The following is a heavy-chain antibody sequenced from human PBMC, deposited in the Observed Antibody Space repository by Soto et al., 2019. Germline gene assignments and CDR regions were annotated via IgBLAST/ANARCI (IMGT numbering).Heavy chain of an antibody. Sequence: ASVKVSCKASGYTFTSYGISWVRQAPGQGLEWMGWISAYNGNTNYAQKLQGRVTMTTDTSTSTAYMELRSLRSDDTAVYYCARVYDILTGHDYYYYGMDVWGQGTTVTVSS. J-gene: IGHJ6*02. CDR2: ISAYNGNT. CDR1: GYTFTSYG. V-gene: IGHV1-18*04. D-gene: IGHD3-9*01. CDR3: ARVYDILTGHDYYYYGMDV.